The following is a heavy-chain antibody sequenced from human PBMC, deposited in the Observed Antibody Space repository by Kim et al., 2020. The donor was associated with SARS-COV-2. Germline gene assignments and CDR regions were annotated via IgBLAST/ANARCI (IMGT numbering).Heavy chain of an antibody. Sequence: GGSLRLSCAASGITFSSYAMSWVRQAPGKGLEWVSAISGSGGSTYYADSVKGRFTISRDNSKNTLYLQMNSLRAEDTAVYYCAKDDDIVVVPAYYYYGMDVWGQGTTVTVSS. CDR1: GITFSSYA. CDR3: AKDDDIVVVPAYYYYGMDV. D-gene: IGHD2-2*01. J-gene: IGHJ6*02. CDR2: ISGSGGST. V-gene: IGHV3-23*01.